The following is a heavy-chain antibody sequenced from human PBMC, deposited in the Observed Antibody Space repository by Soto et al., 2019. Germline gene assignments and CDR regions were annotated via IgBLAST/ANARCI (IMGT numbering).Heavy chain of an antibody. Sequence: SETLSLTCTVSGGSISSGGYYWSWIRQHPGKGLEWIGYIYYSGSTYYNPSLKSRVTISVDTSKNQFSLKLSSVTAADTAVYYCARTTRLGGAFESRGQRTTVTVSS. CDR3: ARTTRLGGAFES. D-gene: IGHD2-15*01. V-gene: IGHV4-31*03. J-gene: IGHJ3*02. CDR1: GGSISSGGYY. CDR2: IYYSGST.